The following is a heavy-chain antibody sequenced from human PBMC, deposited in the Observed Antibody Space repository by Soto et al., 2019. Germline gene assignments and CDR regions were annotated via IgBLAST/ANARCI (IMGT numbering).Heavy chain of an antibody. CDR1: GFTFSDYY. CDR3: ARAEFRYCSGGSCLPYAFDI. J-gene: IGHJ3*02. Sequence: GGSLRLSCAASGFTFSDYYMSWIRQAPGKGLEWVSYISSSGSTIYYADSVKGRFTISRDNAKNSLYLQMNSLRAEDTAVYYCARAEFRYCSGGSCLPYAFDIWGQGTMVTVSS. V-gene: IGHV3-11*01. CDR2: ISSSGSTI. D-gene: IGHD2-15*01.